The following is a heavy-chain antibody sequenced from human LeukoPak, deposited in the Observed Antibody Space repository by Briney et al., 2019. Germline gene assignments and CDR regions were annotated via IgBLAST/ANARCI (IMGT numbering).Heavy chain of an antibody. D-gene: IGHD3-22*01. V-gene: IGHV4-34*01. Sequence: SETLPLTCAVYGGSFSGYYWSWIRQPPGKGLEWIGEINHSGSTNYNPSLKSRVTISVDTSKNQFSLKLSSVTAADTAVYYCARGRGWNYYDSSALRRWSQGTVVTVSS. J-gene: IGHJ3*01. CDR1: GGSFSGYY. CDR2: INHSGST. CDR3: ARGRGWNYYDSSALRR.